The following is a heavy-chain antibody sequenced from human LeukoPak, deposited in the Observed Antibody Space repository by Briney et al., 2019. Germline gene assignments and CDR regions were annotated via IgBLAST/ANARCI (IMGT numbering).Heavy chain of an antibody. V-gene: IGHV3-9*01. J-gene: IGHJ4*02. D-gene: IGHD2-21*01. CDR3: AKDPAYCGGDCYGIGYFDY. CDR1: GFTFDDYA. Sequence: GRSLRLSCAASGFTFDDYAMHWVRQAPGKGLEWVSGISWNSGSIGYADSVKGRFTISRDNSKNTLYLQMNSLRAEDTAVYYCAKDPAYCGGDCYGIGYFDYWGQGTLVTVSS. CDR2: ISWNSGSI.